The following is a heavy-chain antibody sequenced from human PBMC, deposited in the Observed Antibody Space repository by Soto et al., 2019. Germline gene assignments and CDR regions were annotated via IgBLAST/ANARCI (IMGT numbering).Heavy chain of an antibody. V-gene: IGHV4-34*01. CDR2: INHSGST. D-gene: IGHD4-17*01. CDR3: ARGLRWYRWNWFDP. CDR1: GGSFSCYY. Sequence: QVQLQQWGAGLLKPSETLSLTCAVYGGSFSCYYWSWIRQPPGKGLEWIGEINHSGSTNYNPSLTSRVTISVDTSKNQFSLKLSSVTAADTAVYYCARGLRWYRWNWFDPWGQGTLVTVSS. J-gene: IGHJ5*02.